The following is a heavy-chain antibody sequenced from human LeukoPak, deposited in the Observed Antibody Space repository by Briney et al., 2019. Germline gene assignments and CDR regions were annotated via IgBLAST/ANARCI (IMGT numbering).Heavy chain of an antibody. Sequence: GGTLRLSCAASGFTFSSYGMSWVRQAPGKGLEWVSAISGSGGSTYYADSVKDRFTISRDNSKNTLYLQMNSLRAEDTAVYYCARVMVATINYWGQGTLVTVSS. CDR1: GFTFSSYG. CDR2: ISGSGGST. CDR3: ARVMVATINY. D-gene: IGHD5-12*01. J-gene: IGHJ4*02. V-gene: IGHV3-23*01.